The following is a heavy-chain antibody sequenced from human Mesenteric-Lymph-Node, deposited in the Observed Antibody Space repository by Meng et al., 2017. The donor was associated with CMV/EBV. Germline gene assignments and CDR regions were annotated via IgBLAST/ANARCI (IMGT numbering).Heavy chain of an antibody. CDR2: MNPNSGNT. CDR1: GYPFTSYD. V-gene: IGHV1-8*03. CDR3: ARGDGTYYYYGMDV. Sequence: SGYPFTSYDINWVRQATGQGLEWMGWMNPNSGNTGYAQKFQGRVTITRNTSISTAYMELSSLRSEDTAVYYCARGDGTYYYYGMDVWGQGTTVTVSS. J-gene: IGHJ6*02. D-gene: IGHD1-1*01.